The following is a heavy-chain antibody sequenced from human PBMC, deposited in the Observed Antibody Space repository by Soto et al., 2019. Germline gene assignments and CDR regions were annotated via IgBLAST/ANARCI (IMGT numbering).Heavy chain of an antibody. CDR1: GGTFSNYA. Sequence: GASVKVSCKAFGGTFSNYAFSWVRQAPGQGLEWMGGIIPMFGTANYAQNFQGRVTITADESTSTAYMELSSLRSEDTAVYYCARDQGIFGVVRSHYYYGMDVWGQGTTVTVS. CDR2: IIPMFGTA. D-gene: IGHD3-3*01. CDR3: ARDQGIFGVVRSHYYYGMDV. V-gene: IGHV1-69*13. J-gene: IGHJ6*02.